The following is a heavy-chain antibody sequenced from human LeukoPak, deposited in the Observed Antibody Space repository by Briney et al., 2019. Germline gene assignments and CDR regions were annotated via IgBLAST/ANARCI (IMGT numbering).Heavy chain of an antibody. CDR1: GFTFSIYA. CDR3: AREVLDYFDTSGPVDY. CDR2: LNEDGGYT. D-gene: IGHD3-22*01. V-gene: IGHV3-23*01. Sequence: GGSLRLSCAASGFTFSIYAMSWVRQAPGKGLAWVSGLNEDGGYTYYADSVKGRFTISRDNSENTLYLQMNSLSAEDTAAYYCAREVLDYFDTSGPVDYWGQGTLVTVSS. J-gene: IGHJ4*02.